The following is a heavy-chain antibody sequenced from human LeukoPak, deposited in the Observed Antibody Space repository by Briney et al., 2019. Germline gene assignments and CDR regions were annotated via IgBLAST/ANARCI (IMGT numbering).Heavy chain of an antibody. CDR2: ITPIFGTA. Sequence: SVKVSCKASGYTFTSRYMHWVRQAPGQGLEWMGGITPIFGTANYAQKFQGRVTITADESTSTAYMELSSLRSEDTAVYYCASWDYYDSSGYSPPEYFQHWGQGTLVTVSS. V-gene: IGHV1-69*13. CDR1: GYTFTSRY. J-gene: IGHJ1*01. D-gene: IGHD3-22*01. CDR3: ASWDYYDSSGYSPPEYFQH.